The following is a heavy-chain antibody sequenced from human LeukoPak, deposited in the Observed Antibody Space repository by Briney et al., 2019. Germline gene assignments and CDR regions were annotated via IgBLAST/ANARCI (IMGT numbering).Heavy chain of an antibody. CDR3: ARFKSGGAAADY. CDR2: IYYSGST. Sequence: SETLSLTCTVSGGSISSYYWSWIRQPPGKGLEWIGYIYYSGSTNYNPSHKSRVTISVDTSKNQFSLKLSSVTAADTAVYYCARFKSGGAAADYWGQGTLVTVSS. CDR1: GGSISSYY. D-gene: IGHD6-13*01. J-gene: IGHJ4*02. V-gene: IGHV4-59*01.